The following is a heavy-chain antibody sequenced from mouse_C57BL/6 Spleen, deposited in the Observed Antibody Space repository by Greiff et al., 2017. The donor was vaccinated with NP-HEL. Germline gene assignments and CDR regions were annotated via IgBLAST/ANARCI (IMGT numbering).Heavy chain of an antibody. CDR1: GYTFTSYG. D-gene: IGHD2-4*01. CDR2: IYPRSGNT. J-gene: IGHJ4*01. Sequence: QVQLQQSGAELARPGASVKLSCKASGYTFTSYGISWVKQRTGQGLEWIGEIYPRSGNTYYNEKFKGKATLTADKSSSTAYMELRSLTSEDSAVYFCARGAYDYDGGYAMDYWGQGTSVTVSS. V-gene: IGHV1-81*01. CDR3: ARGAYDYDGGYAMDY.